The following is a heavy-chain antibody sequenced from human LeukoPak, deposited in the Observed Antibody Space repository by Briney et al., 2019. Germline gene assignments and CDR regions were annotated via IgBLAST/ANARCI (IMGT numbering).Heavy chain of an antibody. V-gene: IGHV4-34*01. CDR3: ARGSKFSMIVVVITTNDAFDI. CDR2: INHSGST. D-gene: IGHD3-22*01. CDR1: GGSFSGYY. J-gene: IGHJ3*02. Sequence: PSETLSLTCAVYGGSFSGYYWSWIRQPPGKGLERIGEINHSGSTNYNPSLKSRVTISVDTSKNQFSLKLSSVTAADTAVYYCARGSKFSMIVVVITTNDAFDIWGQGTMVTVSS.